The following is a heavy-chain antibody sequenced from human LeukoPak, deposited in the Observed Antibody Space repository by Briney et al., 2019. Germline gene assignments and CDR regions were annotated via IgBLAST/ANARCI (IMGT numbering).Heavy chain of an antibody. CDR3: ARAGAVVVAAKHYYYGMDV. CDR1: GESFSGYY. J-gene: IGHJ6*04. V-gene: IGHV4-34*01. CDR2: INHSGST. D-gene: IGHD2-15*01. Sequence: SETLSLTCADYGESFSGYYWSWIRQPPGKGLEWIGEINHSGSTNYNPSLKSRVTISVDTSKNQFSLKLSSVTAADTAVYYCARAGAVVVAAKHYYYGMDVWGKGTTVTVSS.